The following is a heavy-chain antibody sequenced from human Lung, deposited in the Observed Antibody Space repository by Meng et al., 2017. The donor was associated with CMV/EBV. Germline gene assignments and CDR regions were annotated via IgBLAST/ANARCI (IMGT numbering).Heavy chain of an antibody. J-gene: IGHJ4*02. Sequence: QESGPGLRQPAGTLSLTCAVSGGSIRSSNWWSWVRQPPGKGLEWIGEIYHSGSTNYNPSLKSRVTISVDKSKNQFSLKLSSVTAADTAVYYCASFPPPGKQWLVTDYWGQGTLVTVSS. CDR1: GGSIRSSNW. V-gene: IGHV4-4*02. D-gene: IGHD6-19*01. CDR2: IYHSGST. CDR3: ASFPPPGKQWLVTDY.